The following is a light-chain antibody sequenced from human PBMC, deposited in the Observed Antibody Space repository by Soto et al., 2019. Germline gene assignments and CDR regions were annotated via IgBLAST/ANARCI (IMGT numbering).Light chain of an antibody. V-gene: IGKV3-15*01. J-gene: IGKJ1*01. CDR1: QSVRNN. CDR2: GAS. CDR3: QDRSKLLWR. Sequence: ITQSVSTLCVSPGERATLSCRASQSVRNNVAWYQQIPGQAPRLLIFGASTRATGIPARFSGSGSGTEFTLTISSLQSEDFAVYYCQDRSKLLWRFGQGTKVDIK.